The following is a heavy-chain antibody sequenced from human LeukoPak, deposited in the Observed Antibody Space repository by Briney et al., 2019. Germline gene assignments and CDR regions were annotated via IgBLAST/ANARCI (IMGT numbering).Heavy chain of an antibody. Sequence: GGSLRLSCAASGFTFSSYAMSWVRQAPGKGLEWVSGISGSGDNTYYADSVKGRFTISRDNSKNTLYVQVNSLGTEDTAAYYCATVGSYYRYFDFWGQGTLVTVSS. CDR1: GFTFSSYA. CDR2: ISGSGDNT. J-gene: IGHJ4*02. V-gene: IGHV3-23*01. CDR3: ATVGSYYRYFDF. D-gene: IGHD1-26*01.